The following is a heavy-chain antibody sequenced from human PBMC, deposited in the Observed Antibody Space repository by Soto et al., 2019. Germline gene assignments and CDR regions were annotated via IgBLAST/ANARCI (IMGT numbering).Heavy chain of an antibody. J-gene: IGHJ6*02. CDR2: IYHSVST. Sequence: QVQLQESGPGLVKPSGTLSLTCVVSVGSISSSNWWNWVRQPPGKGLEWIGEIYHSVSTNYNPSLKSRVTITVNKSKNQFSLKLRSVTAAVTAVYYCASEMIVRGMDVWGQGTTVTVSS. CDR3: ASEMIVRGMDV. CDR1: VGSISSSNW. V-gene: IGHV4-4*02. D-gene: IGHD3-22*01.